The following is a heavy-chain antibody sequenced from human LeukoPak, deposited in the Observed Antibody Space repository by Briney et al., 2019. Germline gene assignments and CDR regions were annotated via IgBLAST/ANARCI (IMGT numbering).Heavy chain of an antibody. J-gene: IGHJ6*02. Sequence: SQTLSLTCTVSGGSISSGGYYWSWIRQHPGKGLEWIGYIYYSGSTYYSPSLKSRVTISVDTSKNQFSLKLSSVTAAGTAVYYCARDPGGYGMDVWGQGTTVTVSS. CDR2: IYYSGST. CDR3: ARDPGGYGMDV. V-gene: IGHV4-31*03. CDR1: GGSISSGGYY. D-gene: IGHD2-15*01.